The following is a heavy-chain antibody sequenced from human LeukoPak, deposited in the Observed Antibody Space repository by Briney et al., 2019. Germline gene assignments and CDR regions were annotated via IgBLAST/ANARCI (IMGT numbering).Heavy chain of an antibody. Sequence: GGSLRLSCAASGFTFSSYAMHWVRQAPGKGLEWVAVISYDGSNKYYADSVKGRFTISRDNSKNTLYLQMNSLRAEDTAVYYCAKGLAVAGIDDWFDPWGQGTLVTVSS. D-gene: IGHD6-19*01. CDR2: ISYDGSNK. V-gene: IGHV3-30-3*01. J-gene: IGHJ5*02. CDR1: GFTFSSYA. CDR3: AKGLAVAGIDDWFDP.